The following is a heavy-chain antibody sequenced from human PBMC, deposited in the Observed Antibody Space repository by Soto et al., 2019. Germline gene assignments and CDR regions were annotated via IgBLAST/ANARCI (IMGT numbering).Heavy chain of an antibody. J-gene: IGHJ4*02. Sequence: GGSLRLSCAASGFTFSSYGMHWVRQAPGKGLEWVAIIWFDESNKYYADSVKGRFTISRDNSKNTLFLQMNSLRAEDTAVYYCARGPRIPDYWGQGTLVTVSS. D-gene: IGHD2-2*02. CDR3: ARGPRIPDY. CDR1: GFTFSSYG. V-gene: IGHV3-33*01. CDR2: IWFDESNK.